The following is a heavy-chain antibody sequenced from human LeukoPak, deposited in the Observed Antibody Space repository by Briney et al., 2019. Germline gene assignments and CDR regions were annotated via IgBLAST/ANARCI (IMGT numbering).Heavy chain of an antibody. CDR1: GYTFTSYA. V-gene: IGHV1-3*01. J-gene: IGHJ4*02. D-gene: IGHD4-17*01. CDR2: INAGNGNT. CDR3: AREATVTYYFDY. Sequence: VASVKVSCKASGYTFTSYAIHWVRQAPGQRLEWMGWINAGNGNTKYSQKFQGRVTITRDTSASTAYMELSSLRSEDTTVYYCAREATVTYYFDYWGQGTLVTVSS.